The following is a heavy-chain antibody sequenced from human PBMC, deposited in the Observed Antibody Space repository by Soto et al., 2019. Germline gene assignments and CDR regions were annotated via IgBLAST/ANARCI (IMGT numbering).Heavy chain of an antibody. CDR1: GYTFRSYD. J-gene: IGHJ5*01. CDR2: VNPNTGNT. D-gene: IGHD3-10*01. CDR3: ARAYGAGSFDF. Sequence: QVQLVQSGAEVKKPGASVTVSCTASGYTFRSYDIHWVRQATGQGLEWMGWVNPNTGNTGYAQKFQGRVTMTRDTSKSSAYMEVNSLTSEDTAIYYCARAYGAGSFDFWGQGTLVSVSS. V-gene: IGHV1-8*01.